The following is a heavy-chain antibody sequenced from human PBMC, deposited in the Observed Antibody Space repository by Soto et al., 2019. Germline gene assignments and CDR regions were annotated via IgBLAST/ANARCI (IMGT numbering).Heavy chain of an antibody. CDR1: GFTLSSYA. D-gene: IGHD4-17*01. Sequence: GGSLNLSGAALGFTLSSYALGWFRQAPGRGLEWVSTFSGTGGYTSYADSVKGRFTISRDDSKNTLFLHMNSLRAADTAVYYCARGQRALITYGPFDPWGQGTLVTVSS. CDR2: FSGTGGYT. J-gene: IGHJ5*02. V-gene: IGHV3-23*01. CDR3: ARGQRALITYGPFDP.